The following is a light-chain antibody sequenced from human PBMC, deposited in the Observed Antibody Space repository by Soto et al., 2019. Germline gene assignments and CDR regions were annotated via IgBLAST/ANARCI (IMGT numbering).Light chain of an antibody. CDR1: NIGSTS. J-gene: IGLJ2*01. CDR3: QVWDSSSDHVV. V-gene: IGLV3-21*02. CDR2: DDR. Sequence: SYELTQPPSGSVAPGQTARITCGGNNIGSTSVHWYQQKPGQAPVLVVYDDRDRPSGIPERFSGSNSGNTATLTISRVEAGDEADYYCQVWDSSSDHVVFGGGTKVTVL.